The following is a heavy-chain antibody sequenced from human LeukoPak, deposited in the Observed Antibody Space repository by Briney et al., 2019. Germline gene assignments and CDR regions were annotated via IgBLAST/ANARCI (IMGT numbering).Heavy chain of an antibody. CDR3: ARARSSCCDFDY. D-gene: IGHD2-15*01. V-gene: IGHV3-7*01. CDR1: GFTFSSCW. CDR2: IKQDGSGR. Sequence: PGGSLRLSCAASGFTFSSCWMSWVRQAPGKELEWVANIKQDGSGRYFVDSVKGRFTISRDNAKNSLFLQMNSLRAEDTAVYYCARARSSCCDFDYWGQGTLVTVSS. J-gene: IGHJ4*02.